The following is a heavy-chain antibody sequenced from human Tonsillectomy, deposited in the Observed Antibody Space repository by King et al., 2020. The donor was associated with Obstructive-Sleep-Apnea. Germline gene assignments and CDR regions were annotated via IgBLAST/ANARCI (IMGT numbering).Heavy chain of an antibody. J-gene: IGHJ4*02. CDR1: GYTFTSYG. V-gene: IGHV1-18*04. CDR2: ISAYNGNT. Sequence: QLVQSGAEVKKPGASVKVSCKASGYTFTSYGISWVRQAPGQGLEWMGLISAYNGNTNYAQKLQGRVTMPTDTSTRTAYIEMRRLRSDDTAVYYCARGTGGHDYGDSMVEVFDYWGQGTLVTVSS. D-gene: IGHD4-17*01. CDR3: ARGTGGHDYGDSMVEVFDY.